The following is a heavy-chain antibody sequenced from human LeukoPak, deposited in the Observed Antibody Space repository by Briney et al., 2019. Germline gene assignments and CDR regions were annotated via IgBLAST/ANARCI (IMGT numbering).Heavy chain of an antibody. CDR3: ARGFRIAVAGRDAFDI. D-gene: IGHD6-19*01. J-gene: IGHJ3*02. Sequence: ASVKVSCKASGYTFTGYYMHWVRQAPGQGLEWMGWINPNSGGTNYAQKFQGRVTMTRDTSISTAYMELSRLRSDDTAVYYCARGFRIAVAGRDAFDIWGQGTMVTVSS. CDR2: INPNSGGT. V-gene: IGHV1-2*02. CDR1: GYTFTGYY.